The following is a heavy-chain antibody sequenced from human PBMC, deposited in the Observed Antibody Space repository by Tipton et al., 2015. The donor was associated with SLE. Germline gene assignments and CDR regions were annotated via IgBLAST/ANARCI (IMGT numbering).Heavy chain of an antibody. Sequence: QVQLVQSGAEVKKPGASVKVSCTASGYTFSSNYIHWVRQAPGQGLEWMGIVNPDTGGTSYAQRFQGRVTVTADTSLSTVYVELSSLRFEDTAVYYCARDRSRSGSDVFDYWGHGSLVTVSS. CDR3: ARDRSRSGSDVFDY. CDR1: GYTFSSNY. CDR2: VNPDTGGT. V-gene: IGHV1-46*01. J-gene: IGHJ4*01. D-gene: IGHD6-19*01.